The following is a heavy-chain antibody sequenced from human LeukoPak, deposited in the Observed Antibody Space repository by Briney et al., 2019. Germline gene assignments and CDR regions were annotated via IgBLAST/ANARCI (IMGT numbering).Heavy chain of an antibody. J-gene: IGHJ5*02. D-gene: IGHD6-13*01. Sequence: SETLSLTCSVSGYAISSGYFWGWIRQPPGKGLEWIGTIYHSGSTYYNPSLKSRVTISVDTSKNQFSLKLSSVTAADTAVYYCARGYSSSWYFNWFDPWGQGTLVTVSS. CDR2: IYHSGST. V-gene: IGHV4-38-2*02. CDR1: GYAISSGYF. CDR3: ARGYSSSWYFNWFDP.